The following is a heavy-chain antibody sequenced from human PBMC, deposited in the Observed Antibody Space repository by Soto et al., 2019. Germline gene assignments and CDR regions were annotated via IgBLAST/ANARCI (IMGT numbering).Heavy chain of an antibody. CDR3: ARDRGIAAAGAIDY. J-gene: IGHJ4*02. CDR2: ISSSGSTI. Sequence: PGGSLRLSCAASGFTFSSYEMNWVRQAPGKGLEWVSYISSSGSTIYYADSVKGRFTISRDNAKNSLYLQMNSLRAEDTAVYYCARDRGIAAAGAIDYWGQGTLVTVSS. D-gene: IGHD6-13*01. V-gene: IGHV3-48*03. CDR1: GFTFSSYE.